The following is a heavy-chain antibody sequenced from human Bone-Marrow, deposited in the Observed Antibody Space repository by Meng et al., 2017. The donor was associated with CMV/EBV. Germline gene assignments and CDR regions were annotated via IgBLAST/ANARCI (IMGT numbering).Heavy chain of an antibody. D-gene: IGHD1-26*01. CDR2: INPDGSST. V-gene: IGHV3-74*01. CDR1: GFMFSTYW. J-gene: IGHJ4*02. Sequence: GESLKISCAASGFMFSTYWMHWVRQAAGKGLVWVSRINPDGSSTSYADSVKGRFTVSRDNAKNTLYLQMNSLRDEDTAVYYCAKGDTSSPLQHWGQGTLVTVSS. CDR3: AKGDTSSPLQH.